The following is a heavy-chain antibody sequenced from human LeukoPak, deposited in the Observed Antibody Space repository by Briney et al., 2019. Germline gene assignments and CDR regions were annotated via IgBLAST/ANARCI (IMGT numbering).Heavy chain of an antibody. CDR1: GFTFSSYA. CDR2: ISGSGGST. Sequence: PGGSLRLSCAASGFTFSSYAMSWVRQAPGKGLEWVSAISGSGGSTYYADSVKGRFTISRDNSKKTLYLQMNSLRAEDTAVYYCAKTPIYCTGDGCYCCWGQGTLVTVSS. CDR3: AKTPIYCTGDGCYCC. J-gene: IGHJ4*02. D-gene: IGHD2-15*01. V-gene: IGHV3-23*01.